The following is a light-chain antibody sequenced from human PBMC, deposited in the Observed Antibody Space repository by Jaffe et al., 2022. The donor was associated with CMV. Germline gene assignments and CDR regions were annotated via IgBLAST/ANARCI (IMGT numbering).Light chain of an antibody. Sequence: QSALTQSASVSGSPGQSITISCTGTSSDVGSYNLVSWYQQHPGKAPKLMIYEVNKRPSGVSNRFSGSQSGNTASLTISGLQAEDEADYYCCSYAGSVVFGGGTKLTVL. CDR1: SSDVGSYNL. CDR2: EVN. J-gene: IGLJ2*01. CDR3: CSYAGSVV. V-gene: IGLV2-23*02.